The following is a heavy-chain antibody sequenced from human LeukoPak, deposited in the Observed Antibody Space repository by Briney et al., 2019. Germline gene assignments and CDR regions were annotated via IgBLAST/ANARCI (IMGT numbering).Heavy chain of an antibody. J-gene: IGHJ4*02. D-gene: IGHD5-12*01. Sequence: PGGSLRLSCAASGFTFCSYGMNWVRQAPGKGLEWVSCITSGGDYIYYADSVKGRFTISRDNAKNSLYLQMNSLRAEDTAVYYCARDSYVLGYSGYDGFFHYWGQGTLVTVSS. CDR1: GFTFCSYG. CDR3: ARDSYVLGYSGYDGFFHY. CDR2: ITSGGDYI. V-gene: IGHV3-21*01.